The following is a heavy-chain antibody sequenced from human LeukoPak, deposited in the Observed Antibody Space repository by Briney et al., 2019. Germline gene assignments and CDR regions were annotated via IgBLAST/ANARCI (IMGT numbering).Heavy chain of an antibody. CDR1: GFVFSNYW. CDR2: INPDGSSI. CDR3: GRDLSWGSTDY. J-gene: IGHJ4*02. V-gene: IGHV3-74*01. D-gene: IGHD3-16*01. Sequence: GGSLRLSCAASGFVFSNYWMYWVRQAPGRGLVWVSRINPDGSSIGYADFVRGRFTISRDNAKNTLFLQMNSLTVEDTAMYYCGRDLSWGSTDYWGQGTLVTVSS.